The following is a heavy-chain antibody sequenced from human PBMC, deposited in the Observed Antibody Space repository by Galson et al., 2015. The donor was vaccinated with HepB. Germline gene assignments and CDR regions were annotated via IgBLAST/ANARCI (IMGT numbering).Heavy chain of an antibody. CDR3: ASGYSSSPYYMDV. V-gene: IGHV1-18*01. CDR1: GYTFASYG. J-gene: IGHJ6*03. CDR2: ISAYNGDT. Sequence: SVKVSCKASGYTFASYGITWVRQAPGQGLERMGWISAYNGDTNYAQKFQDRVTVTIDTSTSTAYMERRSLRSDDTAMYYCASGYSSSPYYMDVWGKGTTVAVSS. D-gene: IGHD2-2*01.